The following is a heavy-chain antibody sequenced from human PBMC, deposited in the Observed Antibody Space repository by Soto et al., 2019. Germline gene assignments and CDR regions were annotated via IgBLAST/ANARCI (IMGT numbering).Heavy chain of an antibody. CDR2: ISGSGGST. V-gene: IGHV3-23*01. J-gene: IGHJ5*02. CDR3: ARDRTFKIYSSRHTMRPIRFDT. CDR1: GFTFSSYA. D-gene: IGHD6-13*01. Sequence: PGGSLRLSCAASGFTFSSYAMSWVRQAPGKGLEWVSAISGSGGSTYYADSVKGRFTISRGNSKNTLYLQMNSLRAEDTAVYYCARDRTFKIYSSRHTMRPIRFDTSGQGTLVTVSS.